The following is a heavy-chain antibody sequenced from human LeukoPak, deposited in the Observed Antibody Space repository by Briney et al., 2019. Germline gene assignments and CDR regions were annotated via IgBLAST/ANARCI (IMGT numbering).Heavy chain of an antibody. D-gene: IGHD1-1*01. CDR2: FSVYNGNT. V-gene: IGHV1-18*01. CDR3: ARDGAINSENYYHYGMDV. Sequence: GASGTVSCKCSGYTFTSYGIALVRQAPGQGLGWVGGFSVYNGNTNCAQKLQGRVTTTTDTSTSTAYMALRSLRSDDTAVYYCARDGAINSENYYHYGMDVWGQGTTVTVSS. CDR1: GYTFTSYG. J-gene: IGHJ6*02.